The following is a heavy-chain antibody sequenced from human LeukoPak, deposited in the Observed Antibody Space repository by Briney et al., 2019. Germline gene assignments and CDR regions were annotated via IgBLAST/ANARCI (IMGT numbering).Heavy chain of an antibody. V-gene: IGHV4-59*11. J-gene: IGHJ4*02. CDR3: ANGDYYGAERAHY. CDR1: GGSIRSHY. Sequence: SETLSLTCTVCGGSIRSHYWTWIRQPPGKGLEWIGYMFHSGSPNYNPSLKSRLTISIDTSKNQFSLRLSSVTAADTAVYYCANGDYYGAERAHYWGQGIQVTVSS. D-gene: IGHD3-10*01. CDR2: MFHSGSP.